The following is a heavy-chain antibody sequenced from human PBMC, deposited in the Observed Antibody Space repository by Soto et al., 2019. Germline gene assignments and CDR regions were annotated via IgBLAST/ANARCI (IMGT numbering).Heavy chain of an antibody. D-gene: IGHD5-18*01. V-gene: IGHV3-30*18. CDR2: ISYDGSNK. CDR1: GFTFSSYG. J-gene: IGHJ6*02. Sequence: GGSLRLSCAASGFTFSSYGMHWVRQAPGKGLEWVAVISYDGSNKYYADSVKGRFTISRDNSKNTLYLQMNSLRAEDTAVYYCAKDGGIRSWIQLWPEGVDYYYGMDVWGQGTTVTVSS. CDR3: AKDGGIRSWIQLWPEGVDYYYGMDV.